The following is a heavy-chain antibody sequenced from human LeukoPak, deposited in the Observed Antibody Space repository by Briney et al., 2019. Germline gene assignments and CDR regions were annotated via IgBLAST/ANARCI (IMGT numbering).Heavy chain of an antibody. Sequence: GGSLRLSCEASGFSFSGSWMSWVRQVPGKGLEGLADMNPAGSEILYVDSVKGRFTISRDNSKNSLYLQMDGLRAEDTAVYYCARDPPNGALDIWGRGTLVTVSS. J-gene: IGHJ3*02. D-gene: IGHD2-8*01. V-gene: IGHV3-7*01. CDR2: MNPAGSEI. CDR3: ARDPPNGALDI. CDR1: GFSFSGSW.